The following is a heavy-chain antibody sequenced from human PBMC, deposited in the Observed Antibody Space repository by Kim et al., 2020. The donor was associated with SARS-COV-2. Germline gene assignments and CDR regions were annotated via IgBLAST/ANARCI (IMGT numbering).Heavy chain of an antibody. CDR3: AGAMTTVTSKSPFDS. J-gene: IGHJ4*02. Sequence: SETLSLTCAVYGGSFSGYYWSWIRQPPGKGLEWIGEINHSGTTNYNPSLKSRVTISVDTSKNQFSLKLSSVTAADTAVYYCAGAMTTVTSKSPFDSSGQG. V-gene: IGHV4-34*01. CDR2: INHSGTT. D-gene: IGHD4-17*01. CDR1: GGSFSGYY.